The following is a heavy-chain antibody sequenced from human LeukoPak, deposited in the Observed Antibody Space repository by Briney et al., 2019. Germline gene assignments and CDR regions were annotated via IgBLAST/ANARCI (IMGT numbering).Heavy chain of an antibody. D-gene: IGHD2-8*02. CDR1: GFTFSGYC. J-gene: IGHJ4*02. Sequence: GGSLRLSCAASGFTFSGYCMNWVRQAPGKGLEWVSSIFPSGGEIHYADSVRGRFTISRDNSKSTLSLQMNSLRAEDTAICYCATYRQVLLPFESWGQGTLVTVSS. CDR2: IFPSGGEI. V-gene: IGHV3-23*01. CDR3: ATYRQVLLPFES.